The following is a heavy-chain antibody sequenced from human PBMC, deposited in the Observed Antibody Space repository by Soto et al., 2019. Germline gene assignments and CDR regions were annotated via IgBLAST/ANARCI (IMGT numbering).Heavy chain of an antibody. D-gene: IGHD2-2*01. CDR2: IYYSGST. Sequence: QLQLQESGPGLVKPSETLSLTCTVSGGSISSSSYYWGWIRQPPGKGLEWIGSIYYSGSTYYNPSLKSRVTISVDTSKNQFSLKLSSVTAADTAVYYCASPEIVVPAAIYHVGLMNAFDIWGQGTMVTVSS. CDR1: GGSISSSSYY. V-gene: IGHV4-39*01. CDR3: ASPEIVVPAAIYHVGLMNAFDI. J-gene: IGHJ3*02.